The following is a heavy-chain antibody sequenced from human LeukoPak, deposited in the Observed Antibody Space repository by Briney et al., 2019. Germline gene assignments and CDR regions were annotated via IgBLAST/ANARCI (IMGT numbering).Heavy chain of an antibody. J-gene: IGHJ5*02. V-gene: IGHV1-2*02. Sequence: ASVKVSRKASGYTFTSYYMHWVRQAPGQGLEWMGWINPNSGGTNYAQKFQGRVTMTRDTSISTAYMELSRLRSDDTAVYYCASQEYQLLYRMWFDPWGQGTLVTVSS. CDR2: INPNSGGT. CDR3: ASQEYQLLYRMWFDP. D-gene: IGHD2-2*02. CDR1: GYTFTSYY.